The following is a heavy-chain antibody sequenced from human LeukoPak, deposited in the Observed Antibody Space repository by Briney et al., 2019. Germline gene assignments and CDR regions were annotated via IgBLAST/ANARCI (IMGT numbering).Heavy chain of an antibody. Sequence: SETMSLTCAVYGGSFSGYYWSWNRHPPGKWLEWIGEIKHSGSTNYNPSLKSRVTISVDTSKNQFSLKLSSVTAADTAVYYCARGRSLWFGELTRRCYFDYWGQGTLVTVSS. CDR2: IKHSGST. CDR3: ARGRSLWFGELTRRCYFDY. D-gene: IGHD3-10*01. CDR1: GGSFSGYY. J-gene: IGHJ4*02. V-gene: IGHV4-34*01.